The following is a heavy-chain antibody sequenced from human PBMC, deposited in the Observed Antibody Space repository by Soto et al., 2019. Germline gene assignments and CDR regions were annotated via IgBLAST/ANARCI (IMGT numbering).Heavy chain of an antibody. CDR1: GFTFSSYS. J-gene: IGHJ6*02. CDR3: ARGPIVVVPAAINYYYYGMDV. CDR2: ISSSSSYI. D-gene: IGHD2-2*02. V-gene: IGHV3-21*01. Sequence: GGSLRLSCAASGFTFSSYSMNWVRQAPGKGLEWVSSISSSSSYIYYADSVKGRFTISRDNAKNSLYLQMNSLRAEDTAVYYCARGPIVVVPAAINYYYYGMDVWGQGTTVTVS.